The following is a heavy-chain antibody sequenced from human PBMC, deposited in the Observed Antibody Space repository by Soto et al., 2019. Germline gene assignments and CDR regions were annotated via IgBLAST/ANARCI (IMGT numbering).Heavy chain of an antibody. J-gene: IGHJ4*02. Sequence: ASVKVSCKASGYTFTGYYMHWVRQAPGQGLGWMGWINPNSGGTNYAQKFQGWVTMTRDTSISTAYMELSRLRSDDTAVYYCARHGDSSGYYFDYWGQGTLVTVSS. CDR1: GYTFTGYY. V-gene: IGHV1-2*04. CDR3: ARHGDSSGYYFDY. CDR2: INPNSGGT. D-gene: IGHD3-22*01.